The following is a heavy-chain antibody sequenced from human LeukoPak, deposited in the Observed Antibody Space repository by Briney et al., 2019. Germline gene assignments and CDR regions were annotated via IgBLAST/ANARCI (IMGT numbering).Heavy chain of an antibody. CDR3: ARRPVAGYYYYFMDV. CDR2: IYYSGST. Sequence: PSETLSLTCTVSGGSISSYYWSWIRQPPGKGLEWIGYIYYSGSTNYNPSPKSRVTISVDTSKNQFSLKLSSVTAADTAVYYCARRPVAGYYYYFMDVWGQGTTVTVSS. J-gene: IGHJ6*02. V-gene: IGHV4-59*01. CDR1: GGSISSYY. D-gene: IGHD6-19*01.